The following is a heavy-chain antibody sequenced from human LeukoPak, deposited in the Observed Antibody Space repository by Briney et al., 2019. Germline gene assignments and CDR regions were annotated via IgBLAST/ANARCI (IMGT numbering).Heavy chain of an antibody. CDR2: IWYDGSNK. CDR1: GFTFSSYG. CDR3: ARGRGYGDYYFDY. D-gene: IGHD4-17*01. Sequence: GGSLRLPCAASGFTFSSYGMHWVRQAPGKGLEWVAFIWYDGSNKYYADSVRGRFTISRDNSKNTLYLQMNSLRAEDTAVYYCARGRGYGDYYFDYWGQGTLVTVSS. V-gene: IGHV3-33*01. J-gene: IGHJ4*02.